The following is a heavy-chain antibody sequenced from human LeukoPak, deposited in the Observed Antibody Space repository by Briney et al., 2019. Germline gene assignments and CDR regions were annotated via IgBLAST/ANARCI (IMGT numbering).Heavy chain of an antibody. CDR3: ARGGLNYYDSSGYSGFDI. CDR2: ISSSSSYI. J-gene: IGHJ3*02. CDR1: GFSFSSYS. V-gene: IGHV3-21*01. Sequence: PGGSLRLSCAASGFSFSSYSMNWVRQAPGKGLEWVSSISSSSSYIYYADSVKGRFTISRDNAKNSLYLQMNSLRAEDTAVYYFARGGLNYYDSSGYSGFDIWGQGTMVTVSS. D-gene: IGHD3-22*01.